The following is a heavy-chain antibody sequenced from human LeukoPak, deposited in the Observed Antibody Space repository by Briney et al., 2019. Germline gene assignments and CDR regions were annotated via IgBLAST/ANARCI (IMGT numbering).Heavy chain of an antibody. D-gene: IGHD4-23*01. Sequence: GXLRLSCAASEFTFSNYWMNWVRQVPGKGLEWVANIKQDGSEKYYVDSVKGRFTISRENAKNSLYLQMNSLRAEDTAVYYCARILSETDYGGRFRAFDIWGQGTMVTVSS. CDR1: EFTFSNYW. J-gene: IGHJ3*02. V-gene: IGHV3-7*01. CDR2: IKQDGSEK. CDR3: ARILSETDYGGRFRAFDI.